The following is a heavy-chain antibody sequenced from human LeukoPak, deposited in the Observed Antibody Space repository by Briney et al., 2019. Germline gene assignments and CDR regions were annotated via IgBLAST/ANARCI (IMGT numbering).Heavy chain of an antibody. Sequence: SETLPLTCTVSGGSISSYYWSWIRQPPGKGLEWIGYIYYSGSTNYNPPLKSRVTISVDTSKNQFSLKLSSVTAADTAVYYCASGILTGYYSVDVWGQGTMVTVSS. J-gene: IGHJ3*01. CDR2: IYYSGST. CDR1: GGSISSYY. V-gene: IGHV4-59*01. CDR3: ASGILTGYYSVDV. D-gene: IGHD3-9*01.